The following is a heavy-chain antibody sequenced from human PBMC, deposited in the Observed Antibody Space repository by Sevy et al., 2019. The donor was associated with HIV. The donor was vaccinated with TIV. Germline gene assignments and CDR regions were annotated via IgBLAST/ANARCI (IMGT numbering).Heavy chain of an antibody. D-gene: IGHD5-18*01. CDR2: INDDGSNT. CDR1: GFTFSNYW. V-gene: IGHV3-74*01. Sequence: GGSLRLSCAASGFTFSNYWMHWVRQAPGKGLLWVSLINDDGSNTIYADSVKGRVTISRDNAKNTLYLQMNSLRAEDTAVYYCPRDRSGYNYALGYWGQGALVTVSS. CDR3: PRDRSGYNYALGY. J-gene: IGHJ4*02.